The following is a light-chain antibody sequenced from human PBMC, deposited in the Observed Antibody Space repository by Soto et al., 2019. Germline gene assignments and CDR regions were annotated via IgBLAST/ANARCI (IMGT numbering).Light chain of an antibody. CDR3: QQYGSSYT. Sequence: ENVLTQSPGTLSLSPGERATLSCRASQSISSNFLAWYQQKSGQAPRLLIYGASNKIPGIPDRFSGSGSGTDFTLTISRLEPEDFAVYYCQQYGSSYTFGQGTKLEIK. CDR1: QSISSNF. V-gene: IGKV3-20*01. CDR2: GAS. J-gene: IGKJ2*01.